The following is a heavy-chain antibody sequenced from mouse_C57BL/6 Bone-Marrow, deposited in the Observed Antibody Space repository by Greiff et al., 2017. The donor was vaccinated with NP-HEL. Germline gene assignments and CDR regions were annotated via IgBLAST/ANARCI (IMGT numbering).Heavy chain of an antibody. Sequence: QVQLQQSGPGLVQPSQSLSITCTVSGFSLTSYGVHWVRQSPGKGLEWLGVIWSGGSTDYNAAFISRLSISKDNSKSQVFFKMNSLQADDTAIYYCARVDYSNPFAYWGQGTLVTVSA. J-gene: IGHJ3*01. CDR1: GFSLTSYG. D-gene: IGHD2-5*01. CDR3: ARVDYSNPFAY. V-gene: IGHV2-2*01. CDR2: IWSGGST.